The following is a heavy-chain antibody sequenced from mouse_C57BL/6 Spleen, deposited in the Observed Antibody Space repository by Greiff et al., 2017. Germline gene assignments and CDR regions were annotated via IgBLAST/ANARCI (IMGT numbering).Heavy chain of an antibody. D-gene: IGHD1-1*01. J-gene: IGHJ2*01. CDR3: ARCITTVVPHFDY. Sequence: EVKLMESGGGLVQPGGSLSLSCAASGFTFTDYYMSWVRQPPGKALEWLGFIRNKANGYTTEYSASVKGRFTISRDNSQSILYLQMSALRAEDSATYYCARCITTVVPHFDYWGQGTTLTVSS. CDR1: GFTFTDYY. CDR2: IRNKANGYTT. V-gene: IGHV7-3*01.